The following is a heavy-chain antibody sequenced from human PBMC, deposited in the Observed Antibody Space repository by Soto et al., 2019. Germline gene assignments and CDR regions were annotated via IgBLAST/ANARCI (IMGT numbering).Heavy chain of an antibody. D-gene: IGHD6-25*01. J-gene: IGHJ4*02. CDR1: GDSISSDKW. Sequence: QVQLQESGPGLVKPSGTLSLTCAVSGDSISSDKWWSWVRQPPGKGLEWIGEIHHRGNSNYNPSLKXRXXXSXXKSKNQFSLNLSSVTDADTAVYYCARGERQQQRDYWGQGTLVTVSS. CDR3: ARGERQQQRDY. CDR2: IHHRGNS. V-gene: IGHV4-4*02.